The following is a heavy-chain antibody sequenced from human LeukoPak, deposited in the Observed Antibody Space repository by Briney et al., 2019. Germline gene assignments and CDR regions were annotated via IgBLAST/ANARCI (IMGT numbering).Heavy chain of an antibody. CDR1: GFTFDDYT. CDR3: ARGATGTDYYYYYMDV. D-gene: IGHD1-1*01. CDR2: ITWDGSST. V-gene: IGHV3-43*01. Sequence: GGSLRLSCAASGFTFDDYTMHWVRQAPGEGLEWVSLITWDGSSTYFADSVKGRFTISRDNSKNSLYLQMNSLRAEDTAVYYCARGATGTDYYYYYMDVWGKGTTVTISS. J-gene: IGHJ6*03.